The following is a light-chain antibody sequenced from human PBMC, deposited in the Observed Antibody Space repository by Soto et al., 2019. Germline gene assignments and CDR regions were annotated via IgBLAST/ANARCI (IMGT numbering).Light chain of an antibody. CDR2: GAS. J-gene: IGKJ4*01. CDR1: HTINNNY. V-gene: IGKV3-20*01. Sequence: IVLTQSPATLSLSPGERATLSCRASHTINNNYLAWYQQKPGQAPRLLIFGASRRATGVPDRFSGSGSETDFTFIICGLEPEDFAVFYCQQYGSSVTFGGGTKVQI. CDR3: QQYGSSVT.